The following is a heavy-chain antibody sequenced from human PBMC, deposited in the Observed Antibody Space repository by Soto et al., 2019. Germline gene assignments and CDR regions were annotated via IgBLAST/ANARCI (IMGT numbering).Heavy chain of an antibody. CDR1: GFTFSDYY. J-gene: IGHJ4*02. CDR2: ISSSSSYT. V-gene: IGHV3-11*06. Sequence: PGGSLRLSCAASGFTFSDYYMSWIRQAPGKGLEWVSYISSSSSYTNYADSVKGRFTISRDNAKNSLYLQMNSLRAEDTAVYYCARKNYYADSGFYDYWGQGALVTVSS. CDR3: ARKNYYADSGFYDY. D-gene: IGHD3-22*01.